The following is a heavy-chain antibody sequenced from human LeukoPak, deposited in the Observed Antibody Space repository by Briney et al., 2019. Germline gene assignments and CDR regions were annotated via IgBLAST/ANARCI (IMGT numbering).Heavy chain of an antibody. V-gene: IGHV3-30*02. D-gene: IGHD2-21*01. CDR1: GFTFSSYG. CDR2: IQYDGSDK. CDR3: AREGLFDGDGFDY. J-gene: IGHJ4*02. Sequence: GGSLRLSCAASGFTFSSYGMHWVRQAPGKGLEWVAFIQYDGSDKYYADSVKGRFTISRDNSKNTLYLQMNSLRAEDTAVYYCAREGLFDGDGFDYWGQGTLVTVSS.